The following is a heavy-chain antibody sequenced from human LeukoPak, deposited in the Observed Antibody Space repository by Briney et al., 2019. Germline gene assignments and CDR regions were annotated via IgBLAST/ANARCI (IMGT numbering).Heavy chain of an antibody. D-gene: IGHD5-24*01. CDR2: IYYSGST. CDR3: ARDRGGYEGFDY. J-gene: IGHJ4*02. Sequence: PSETLSLTCTVSGGSISSSSYYWGWIRQPPGKGLEWIGSIYYSGSTYYNPSPKSRVTISVDTSKNQFSLKLSSVTAADTAVYYCARDRGGYEGFDYWGQGTLVTVSS. V-gene: IGHV4-39*07. CDR1: GGSISSSSYY.